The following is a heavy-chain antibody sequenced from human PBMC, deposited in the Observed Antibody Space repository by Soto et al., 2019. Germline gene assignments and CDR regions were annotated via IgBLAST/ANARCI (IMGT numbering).Heavy chain of an antibody. CDR2: IVVGSGNT. D-gene: IGHD2-15*01. J-gene: IGHJ6*02. Sequence: QMQLVQSGPEVKKPGTSVKVSCKASGFTFTSSAVQWVRQARGQRLEWIGWIVVGSGNTNYAQKFQDRVTITRDMSTSTAYMELSSLRSEDTAVYYCASDCSGGSCYSGYYYGMDVWGQGTTVTVSS. V-gene: IGHV1-58*01. CDR1: GFTFTSSA. CDR3: ASDCSGGSCYSGYYYGMDV.